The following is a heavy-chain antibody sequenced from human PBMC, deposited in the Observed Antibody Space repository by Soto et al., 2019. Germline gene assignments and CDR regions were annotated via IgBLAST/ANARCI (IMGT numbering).Heavy chain of an antibody. V-gene: IGHV1-69*01. CDR3: AREYYYDSSGYPPYFDY. D-gene: IGHD3-22*01. J-gene: IGHJ4*02. CDR1: GGTFSSYA. CDR2: IIPIFGTA. Sequence: VKVSCKASGGTFSSYAISWVRQAPGQGLEWMGGIIPIFGTANYAQKFQGRVTITADESTSTAYMELSSLRSEDTAVYYCAREYYYDSSGYPPYFDYWGQGTLVTVSS.